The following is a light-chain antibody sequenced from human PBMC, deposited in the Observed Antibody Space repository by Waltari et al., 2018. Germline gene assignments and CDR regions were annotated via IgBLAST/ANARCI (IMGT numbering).Light chain of an antibody. Sequence: YVLTQPPSVSVAPGKTATLTCGGENIESKSVNWYQQKAGQAPVLVLFYDTDRPSGIPDRFSDSNSGNTATLTISWVEAGDEADYHCQVWDDTTNSGVFGGGTRLTVL. J-gene: IGLJ3*02. V-gene: IGLV3-21*01. CDR1: NIESKS. CDR2: YDT. CDR3: QVWDDTTNSGV.